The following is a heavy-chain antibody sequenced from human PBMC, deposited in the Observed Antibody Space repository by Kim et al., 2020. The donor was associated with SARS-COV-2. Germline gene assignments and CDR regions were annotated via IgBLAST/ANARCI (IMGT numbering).Heavy chain of an antibody. V-gene: IGHV3-64*01. Sequence: GGSLRLSCAASGFTFSSYAMHWVRQAPGKGLEYVSAISSNGGSTYYANSVKGRFTISRDNSKNTLYLQMGSLRAEDMAVYYCARDSAITSFGVVIINYYYGMDVWGQGTTVTVSS. D-gene: IGHD3-3*01. CDR3: ARDSAITSFGVVIINYYYGMDV. J-gene: IGHJ6*02. CDR2: ISSNGGST. CDR1: GFTFSSYA.